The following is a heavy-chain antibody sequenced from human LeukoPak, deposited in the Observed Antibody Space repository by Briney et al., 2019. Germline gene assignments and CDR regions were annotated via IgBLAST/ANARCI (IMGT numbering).Heavy chain of an antibody. CDR2: ISSSSGYI. CDR1: GFTFSSYS. CDR3: VSRYSYGPDY. J-gene: IGHJ4*02. V-gene: IGHV3-21*01. Sequence: TGGSLRLSCAASGFTFSSYSMNWVRQAPGKGLEWVSSISSSSGYIYYADSVKGRFTISRDNAKNSLYLQMNSLRAEDTAVYYCVSRYSYGPDYWGQGTPVTVSS. D-gene: IGHD5-18*01.